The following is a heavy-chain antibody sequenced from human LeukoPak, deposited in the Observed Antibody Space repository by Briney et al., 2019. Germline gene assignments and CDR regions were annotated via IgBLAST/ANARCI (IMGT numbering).Heavy chain of an antibody. J-gene: IGHJ3*02. CDR2: TYYSGNT. V-gene: IGHV4-39*01. CDR3: ASDYGDRDAFDI. CDR1: GGSISSTGYY. D-gene: IGHD4-17*01. Sequence: SETLPLTCTVSGGSISSTGYYWGWIRQPPGKGLEWIGSTYYSGNTYYNPSLKSRVTISVDTSKNQFSLKLSSVTAADTAVYYCASDYGDRDAFDIWGQGTMVTVSS.